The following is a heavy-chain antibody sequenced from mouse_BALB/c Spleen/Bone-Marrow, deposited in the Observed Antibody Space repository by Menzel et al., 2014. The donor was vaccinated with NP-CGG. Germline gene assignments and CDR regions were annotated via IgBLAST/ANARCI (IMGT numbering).Heavy chain of an antibody. CDR1: GYTFTSYW. D-gene: IGHD2-14*01. CDR2: INPSTGYT. J-gene: IGHJ2*01. Sequence: QVQLQHSRVELAKPGASVKMSCKASGYTFTSYWMHWVKQRPGQGLEWIGYINPSTGYTEYNQKFKDKATLTADKSSSTAYMQLSSLTSEDSAVYYCARKVRYDGFDYCGQGTTLTVSS. V-gene: IGHV1-7*01. CDR3: ARKVRYDGFDY.